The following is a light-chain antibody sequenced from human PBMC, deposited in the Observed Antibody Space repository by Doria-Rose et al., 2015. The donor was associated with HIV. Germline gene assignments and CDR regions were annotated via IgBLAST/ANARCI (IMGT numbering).Light chain of an antibody. CDR2: DGS. Sequence: EIVLTQSPGTLSLPPGERATLSCRASQSFSSTYLAWYQQKPGQAPSLLTYDGSTRATGIPDRFSASGSGTDFTLTINRLEPEDFALYYCHQYGTSWTFGQGTKVEI. V-gene: IGKV3-20*01. CDR1: QSFSSTY. CDR3: HQYGTSWT. J-gene: IGKJ1*01.